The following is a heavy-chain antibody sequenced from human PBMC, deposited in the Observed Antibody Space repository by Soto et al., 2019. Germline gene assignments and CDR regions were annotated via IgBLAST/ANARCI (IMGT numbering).Heavy chain of an antibody. CDR2: ISGSADIT. CDR3: AGYYNFDY. J-gene: IGHJ4*02. V-gene: IGHV3-23*01. D-gene: IGHD3-22*01. Sequence: GGSLRLSCAASGFTFSSYAMNWVRQAPGKGLEWVSAISGSADITYYADSVRGRFTISRDNSKNTLYLQMNSLRAEDTAVYFCAGYYNFDYWGQGTLVTVSS. CDR1: GFTFSSYA.